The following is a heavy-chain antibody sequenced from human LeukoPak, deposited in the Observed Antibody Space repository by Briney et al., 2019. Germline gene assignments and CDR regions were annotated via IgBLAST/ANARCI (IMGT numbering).Heavy chain of an antibody. J-gene: IGHJ4*02. CDR3: AKGSYYDSSGSFYFDY. CDR2: IYSGGST. D-gene: IGHD3-22*01. Sequence: GGSLRLSCAASGFTVSSNYMSWVRQAPGKGLEWVSVIYSGGSTYYADSVKGRFTISRDNSKNTLYVQVNSLGTEDTAAYYCAKGSYYDSSGSFYFDYWGQGTLVTVSS. V-gene: IGHV3-53*01. CDR1: GFTVSSNY.